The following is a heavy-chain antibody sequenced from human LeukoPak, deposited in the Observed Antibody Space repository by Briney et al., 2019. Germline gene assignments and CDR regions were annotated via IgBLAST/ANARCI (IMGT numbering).Heavy chain of an antibody. D-gene: IGHD2-15*01. V-gene: IGHV3-7*01. J-gene: IGHJ4*02. Sequence: PGGSLRLSCAASGFTFSSYWMSWVRQAPGKGLEWVANIKQDGSEKYYVDSVKGRFTISRDNAKNSLYLQMNSLRAEDTAVYYCAKEWGRGIVVVVAATYFDYWGQGTLVTVSS. CDR2: IKQDGSEK. CDR3: AKEWGRGIVVVVAATYFDY. CDR1: GFTFSSYW.